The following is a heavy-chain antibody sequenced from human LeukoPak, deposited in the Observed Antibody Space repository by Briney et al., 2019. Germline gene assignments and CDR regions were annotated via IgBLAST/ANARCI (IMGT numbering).Heavy chain of an antibody. CDR1: GFSFSSYW. Sequence: PGGSLRLSCAASGFSFSSYWMSWVRQAPGKGLEWVSYISSSNSYTNYADSVKGRFYADSVKGRFTISRDNAKNSLYLQMNSLRAEDTAVYYCASLTYYFDSSGYYPGYFQHWGQGTLVTVSS. CDR2: ISSSNSYT. V-gene: IGHV3-11*03. D-gene: IGHD3-22*01. J-gene: IGHJ1*01. CDR3: ASLTYYFDSSGYYPGYFQH.